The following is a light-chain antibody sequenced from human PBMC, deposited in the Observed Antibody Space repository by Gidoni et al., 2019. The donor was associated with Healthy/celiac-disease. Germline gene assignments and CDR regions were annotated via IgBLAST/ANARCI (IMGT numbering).Light chain of an antibody. CDR3: QQYHNWPLIT. CDR2: GAS. CDR1: QSVNSN. V-gene: IGKV3-15*01. Sequence: EIVMTQSPATLSVSPGERATLSCRASQSVNSNLAWYQQKPGQAPRLLIYGASTRATGIPARFSGSGSGTEFTLTISSLQSEDFAVYYCQQYHNWPLITFGPXTKVDIK. J-gene: IGKJ3*01.